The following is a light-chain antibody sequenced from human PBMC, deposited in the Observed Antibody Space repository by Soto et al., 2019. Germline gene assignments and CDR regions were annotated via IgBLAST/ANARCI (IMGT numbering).Light chain of an antibody. CDR1: QGISNS. V-gene: IGKV1-27*01. Sequence: DIQMTQSPSSLSASVGDRVTITCRSSQGISNSLAWYQQKPGKVPKLLIYAASTLQSGVPCRFSGSGSGTDFKLTNSTLQPEAVATYDCQKHNNASWTFGRGTKVEIK. CDR3: QKHNNASWT. J-gene: IGKJ1*01. CDR2: AAS.